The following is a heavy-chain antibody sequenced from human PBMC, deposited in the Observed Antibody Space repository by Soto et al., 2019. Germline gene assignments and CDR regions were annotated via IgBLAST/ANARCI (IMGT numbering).Heavy chain of an antibody. D-gene: IGHD6-13*01. CDR2: VYRTGST. J-gene: IGHJ4*02. Sequence: QVQLQESGPGLVKPSGTLSLTCAVSGGSISTSNWWSWVRQPPGKGLEWIGEVYRTGSTNYNPSLESRLTISVDKSKNQFSLKLTSVTAADTAVYCARARATIAAAAIFDCWGQGTLVTVSS. CDR3: ARARATIAAAAIFDC. CDR1: GGSISTSNW. V-gene: IGHV4-4*02.